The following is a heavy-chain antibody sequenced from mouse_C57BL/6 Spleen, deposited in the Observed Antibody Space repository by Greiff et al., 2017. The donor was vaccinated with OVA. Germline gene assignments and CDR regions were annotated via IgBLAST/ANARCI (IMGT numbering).Heavy chain of an antibody. CDR3: TRYGRWYFDV. J-gene: IGHJ1*03. Sequence: EVMLVESGEGLVKPGGSLKLSCAASGFTFSSYAMSWVRQTPEKRLEWVAYISSGGDYIYYADTVKGRFTISRDNARNTLYLQRRRLKSEDTAMYYCTRYGRWYFDVWGTGTTVTVSS. V-gene: IGHV5-9-1*02. CDR1: GFTFSSYA. CDR2: ISSGGDYI. D-gene: IGHD1-1*01.